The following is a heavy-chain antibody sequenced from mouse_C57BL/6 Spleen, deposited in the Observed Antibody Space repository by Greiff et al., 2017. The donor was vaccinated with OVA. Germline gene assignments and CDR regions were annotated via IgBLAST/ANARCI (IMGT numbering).Heavy chain of an antibody. D-gene: IGHD2-3*01. CDR2: INYDGSST. J-gene: IGHJ4*01. V-gene: IGHV5-16*01. Sequence: EVKLMESEGGLVQPGSSMKLSCTASGFTFSDYYMAWVRQVPEKGLEWVANINYDGSSTYYLDSLKSRFIISRDNAKNILYLQMSSLKSEDTATYYCARVDGYYDYAMDYWGQGTSVTVSS. CDR1: GFTFSDYY. CDR3: ARVDGYYDYAMDY.